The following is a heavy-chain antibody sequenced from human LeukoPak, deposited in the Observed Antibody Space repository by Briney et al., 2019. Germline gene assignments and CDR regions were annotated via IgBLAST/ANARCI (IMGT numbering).Heavy chain of an antibody. J-gene: IGHJ6*02. CDR3: ATQLLWFGELSYYYYGMDV. CDR2: ISGSGGST. V-gene: IGHV3-23*01. CDR1: GFNFSSYA. D-gene: IGHD3-10*01. Sequence: GGSLRLSCAASGFNFSSYAMSWVRQAPGKGLEWVSAISGSGGSTYYADSVKGRFTISRDNSKNTLYLQMNSLRAEDTAVYYCATQLLWFGELSYYYYGMDVWGQGTTVTVSS.